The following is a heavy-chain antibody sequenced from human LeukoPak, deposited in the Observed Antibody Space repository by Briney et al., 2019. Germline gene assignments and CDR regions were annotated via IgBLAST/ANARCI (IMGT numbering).Heavy chain of an antibody. CDR1: GFTFSSYA. Sequence: PGGSLRLSCAASGFTFSSYAITWVRQAPGKGLEWVSGISGSSHSTYYADSVRGRFTISRDNSKNTLYLQMNSLRAEDTAVYYCAQPAESTGYYYYFDYWGQGTLVTVSS. CDR3: AQPAESTGYYYYFDY. V-gene: IGHV3-23*01. J-gene: IGHJ4*02. CDR2: ISGSSHST. D-gene: IGHD3-22*01.